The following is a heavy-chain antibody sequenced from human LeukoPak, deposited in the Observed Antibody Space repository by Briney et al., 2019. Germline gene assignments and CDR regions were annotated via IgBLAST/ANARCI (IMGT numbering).Heavy chain of an antibody. J-gene: IGHJ6*02. V-gene: IGHV1-2*02. CDR2: INPNSGGT. CDR3: ARDSSTSYYYYGMGV. Sequence: ASVKVSCKASGYTFTGYYMHWVRQAPGQGLEWMGWINPNSGGTNYAQKFQGRVTMTRDTSISTAYMELSRLRSDDTAVYYCARDSSTSYYYYGMGVWGQGTTVIVS. D-gene: IGHD2-2*01. CDR1: GYTFTGYY.